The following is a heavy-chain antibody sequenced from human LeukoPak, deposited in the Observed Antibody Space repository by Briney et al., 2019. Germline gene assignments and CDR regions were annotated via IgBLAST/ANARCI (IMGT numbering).Heavy chain of an antibody. J-gene: IGHJ4*02. CDR2: TYSDGST. V-gene: IGHV3-53*01. CDR1: GFSVSNNY. D-gene: IGHD4-17*01. CDR3: AKGIVFYGDYCDY. Sequence: GGSLRLSCAASGFSVSNNYINWVRQAPGKALEWVSVTYSDGSTYYADSVKGRFTISRDNSKNTLYLQMNSLRAEDTAVYYCAKGIVFYGDYCDYWGQGTLVTVSS.